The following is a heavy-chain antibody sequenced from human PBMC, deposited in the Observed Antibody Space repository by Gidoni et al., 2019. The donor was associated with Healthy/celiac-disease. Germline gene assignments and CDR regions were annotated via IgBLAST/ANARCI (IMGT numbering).Heavy chain of an antibody. CDR3: ASQDTWIQLWGAFNY. D-gene: IGHD5-18*01. Sequence: EVQLLESGGGLVQPGGSLRLSCAASGFTFSSYAMSWVRQAPGKGLEWVSAISGSGGSTYYADSVKGRFTISRDNSKNTLYLQMNSLRAEDTAVYYCASQDTWIQLWGAFNYWGQGTLVTVSS. CDR1: GFTFSSYA. J-gene: IGHJ4*02. V-gene: IGHV3-23*01. CDR2: ISGSGGST.